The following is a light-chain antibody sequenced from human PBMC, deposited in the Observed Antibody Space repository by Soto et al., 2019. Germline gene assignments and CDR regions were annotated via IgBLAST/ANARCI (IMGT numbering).Light chain of an antibody. CDR2: DAS. J-gene: IGKJ4*01. CDR3: QQLYSFPLT. Sequence: DIQLTQSPSFLSASIWDRVTITCRASQDFSNFLAWYQQKPGRAPKLLMYDASTLQSGVPSRFSGSGSGTEFTLTISSLQPEDFATYYCQQLYSFPLTFGGGTKV. CDR1: QDFSNF. V-gene: IGKV1-9*01.